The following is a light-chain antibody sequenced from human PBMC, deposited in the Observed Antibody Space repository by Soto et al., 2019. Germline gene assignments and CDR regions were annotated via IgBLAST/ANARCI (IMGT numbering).Light chain of an antibody. Sequence: IQGKESRSWRSAYEGDRVTIPCRASQSISSSFNWYQQKPGKAPKLLIYAASSLQSGVPSRFSGSGSGTDFTLTISSLQPEDFATYSCQQSYSYPRTFGAGTKVDI. CDR2: AAS. CDR1: QSISSS. CDR3: QQSYSYPRT. J-gene: IGKJ4*02. V-gene: IGKV1-39*01.